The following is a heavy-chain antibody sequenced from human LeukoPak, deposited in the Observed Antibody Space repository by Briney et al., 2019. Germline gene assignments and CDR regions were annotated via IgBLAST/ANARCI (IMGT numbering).Heavy chain of an antibody. Sequence: ASVKVSCKASGYTFTSYGISWVRQAPGQGLEWMGWISGYNGNTNYAPNLQGRVTMTTDTSTSTAYMELRSLRSDDTAVYYCARSVVGDGDYGMDVWGQGTTVTVSS. CDR1: GYTFTSYG. CDR2: ISGYNGNT. CDR3: ARSVVGDGDYGMDV. J-gene: IGHJ6*02. D-gene: IGHD3-16*01. V-gene: IGHV1-18*01.